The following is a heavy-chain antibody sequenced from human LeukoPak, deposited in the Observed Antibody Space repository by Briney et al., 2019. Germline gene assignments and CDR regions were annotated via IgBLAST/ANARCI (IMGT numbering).Heavy chain of an antibody. CDR3: ARLAALDY. CDR2: IYYSGST. CDR1: GGSISSSSYY. Sequence: SEILSLTCTVSGGSISSSSYYWGWIRQPPGKGLEWIGSIYYSGSTNYNPSLKSRVTISVDTSKNQFSLKLSSVTAADTAVYYCARLAALDYWGQGTLVTVSS. D-gene: IGHD6-6*01. V-gene: IGHV4-39*07. J-gene: IGHJ4*02.